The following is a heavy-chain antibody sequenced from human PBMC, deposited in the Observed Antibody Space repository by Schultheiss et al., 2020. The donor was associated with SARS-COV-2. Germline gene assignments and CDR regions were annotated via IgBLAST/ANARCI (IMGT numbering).Heavy chain of an antibody. Sequence: SETLSLTCTVSGGSISSGGYYWSWIRQPPGQGLEWIGSIYYSGSTYYNPSLKSRVTISVYTSKNQFSLKLSSLTAAATGVYYGARLGAVDYYNDDSGQGSFDIWGQGTMVTVSS. D-gene: IGHD3-22*01. CDR1: GGSISSGGYY. V-gene: IGHV4-39*01. CDR2: IYYSGST. CDR3: ARLGAVDYYNDDSGQGSFDI. J-gene: IGHJ3*02.